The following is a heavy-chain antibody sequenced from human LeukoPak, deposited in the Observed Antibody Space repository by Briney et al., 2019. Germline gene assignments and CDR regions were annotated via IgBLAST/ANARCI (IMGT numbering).Heavy chain of an antibody. CDR2: ISGSGGST. D-gene: IGHD6-19*01. CDR1: GFTFSSYA. J-gene: IGHJ4*02. V-gene: IGHV3-23*01. CDR3: AKSVLPASSGFDY. Sequence: GGSLRLSCAASGFTFSSYAMSWVRQAPGKGLEWVSVISGSGGSTYFTDSVKGRFTISRDNSKNTLYLQMNSLRAEDTAVYYCAKSVLPASSGFDYWGQGTLVTVSP.